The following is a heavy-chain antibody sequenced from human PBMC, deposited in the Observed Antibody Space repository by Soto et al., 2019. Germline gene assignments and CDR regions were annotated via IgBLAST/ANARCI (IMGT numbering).Heavy chain of an antibody. D-gene: IGHD3-16*01. CDR1: GGSFSGYY. V-gene: IGHV4-34*01. J-gene: IGHJ4*02. Sequence: QVQLQQWGAGLLKPSETLSLTCAVYGGSFSGYYWSWIRQPPGKGLEWIGEINHSGSTNYNPSLKSGVTISVETYKNQFSLKLSSVTAADTAVYYCARGRLRLGYWGQGTLVTVSS. CDR2: INHSGST. CDR3: ARGRLRLGY.